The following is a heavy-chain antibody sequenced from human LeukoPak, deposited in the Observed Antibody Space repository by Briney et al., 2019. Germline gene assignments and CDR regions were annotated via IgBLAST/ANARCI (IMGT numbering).Heavy chain of an antibody. D-gene: IGHD3-10*01. J-gene: IGHJ4*02. Sequence: GGSLRLSCAASGFTFSDYYMSWIRQAPGKGLEWVSYISSTGSTIYYGDSVKGRFPISRDNAKNSLYLQMNSLRAEDTAVYYCARDSSMIREFDYWGQGTLVTVSS. CDR3: ARDSSMIREFDY. CDR2: ISSTGSTI. V-gene: IGHV3-11*01. CDR1: GFTFSDYY.